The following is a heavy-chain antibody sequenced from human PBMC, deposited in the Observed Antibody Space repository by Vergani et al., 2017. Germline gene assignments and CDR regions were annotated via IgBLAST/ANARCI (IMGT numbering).Heavy chain of an antibody. CDR1: GGSFSGYY. J-gene: IGHJ6*01. CDR2: INQSGST. Sequence: QVQLQQWGAGLLKPSETLSLTCAVYGGSFSGYYWSWIRQPPGKGLEWIGEINQSGSTNYNPSLNGRVTISVDTSKNQFSLKLSSVTAADTALYYCARRRGISLAVWGMNVWGQGTTVTVSS. D-gene: IGHD2-15*01. V-gene: IGHV4-34*01. CDR3: ARRRGISLAVWGMNV.